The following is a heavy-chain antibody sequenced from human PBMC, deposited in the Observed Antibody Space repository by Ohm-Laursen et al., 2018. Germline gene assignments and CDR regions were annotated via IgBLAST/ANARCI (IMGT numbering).Heavy chain of an antibody. Sequence: GTLSLTCSVSGDSISAHYWSWIRQPPGKGLEWIGSIRHSGNTYYKPSLRSRVTISVDTSKNQFSLKLSSVTAADTAVYYCAREVVGATPDYWGQGTLVTVSS. V-gene: IGHV4-38-2*02. J-gene: IGHJ4*02. CDR1: GDSISAHY. D-gene: IGHD1-26*01. CDR2: IRHSGNT. CDR3: AREVVGATPDY.